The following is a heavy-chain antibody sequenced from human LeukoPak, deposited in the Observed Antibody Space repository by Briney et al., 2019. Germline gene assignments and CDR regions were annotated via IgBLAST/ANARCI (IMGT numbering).Heavy chain of an antibody. CDR3: TTGLQLLYDGLQLDY. D-gene: IGHD2-2*02. J-gene: IGHJ4*02. CDR1: GGSVSSGSYY. CDR2: IYYSGST. V-gene: IGHV4-39*07. Sequence: SETLSLTCTVSGGSVSSGSYYWGWIRQPPGKGLEWIGNIYYSGSTYYNPSLKSRVTISVETSKNQFSLKLSSVTAADTAVYYCTTGLQLLYDGLQLDYWGQGTLVTVSS.